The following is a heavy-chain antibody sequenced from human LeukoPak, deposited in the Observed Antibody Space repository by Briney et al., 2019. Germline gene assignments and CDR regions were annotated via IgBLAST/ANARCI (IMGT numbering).Heavy chain of an antibody. CDR2: TIPIFGTA. D-gene: IGHD3-9*01. Sequence: EASVKVSCKASGGTFSNYAISWVRQAPGQGLEWMGGTIPIFGTANYAQKFQGRVTITADESTSTAYMELSSLRSEDTAVYYCARVYAGRLRYFDWLSDKDAFDIWGQGTMVTVSS. CDR1: GGTFSNYA. J-gene: IGHJ3*02. V-gene: IGHV1-69*13. CDR3: ARVYAGRLRYFDWLSDKDAFDI.